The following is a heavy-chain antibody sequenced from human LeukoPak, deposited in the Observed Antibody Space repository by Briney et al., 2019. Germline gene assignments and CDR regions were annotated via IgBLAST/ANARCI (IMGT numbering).Heavy chain of an antibody. Sequence: SETLSLTCTVSGGSISSYYWSWIRQPPGKGLEWIGYIYYSGSTNYNPSLKGRVTISVDTSKNQFSLKLSSVTAADTAVYYCARDHYYDSSGYTFRYWGQGTLVTVSS. D-gene: IGHD3-22*01. J-gene: IGHJ1*01. CDR2: IYYSGST. V-gene: IGHV4-59*01. CDR1: GGSISSYY. CDR3: ARDHYYDSSGYTFRY.